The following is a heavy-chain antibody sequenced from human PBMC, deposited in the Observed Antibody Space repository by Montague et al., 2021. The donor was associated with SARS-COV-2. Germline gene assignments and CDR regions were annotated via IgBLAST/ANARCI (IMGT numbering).Heavy chain of an antibody. Sequence: SETLSLTCAVSGGSISTDNWRTCVRPPAGEGLEMVGEIYNTGSIKYKPSLKGRVSMSVDKSWNQFSLRLTVVTAADTAIYYGARKGSGRSGLAYWGQGTLVTVSS. CDR2: IYNTGSI. D-gene: IGHD1-26*01. CDR3: ARKGSGRSGLAY. V-gene: IGHV4-4*02. CDR1: GGSISTDNW. J-gene: IGHJ4*02.